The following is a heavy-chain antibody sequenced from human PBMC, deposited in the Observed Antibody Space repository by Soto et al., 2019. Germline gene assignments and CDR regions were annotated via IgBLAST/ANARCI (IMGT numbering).Heavy chain of an antibody. CDR2: VSFDGKVT. D-gene: IGHD2-21*02. CDR1: GFTFNSVS. CDR3: AREPYGDSQYFDY. Sequence: QVQLVESGGGMAQAGTSLLLSCTGSGFTFNSVSQHWVRQGPDKGLEWVAVVSFDGKVTYYADSVKGRFTVSRDISKNTIYLQANSLRPEDTAVYYCAREPYGDSQYFDYWGQGPPVTVSS. J-gene: IGHJ4*02. V-gene: IGHV3-30*04.